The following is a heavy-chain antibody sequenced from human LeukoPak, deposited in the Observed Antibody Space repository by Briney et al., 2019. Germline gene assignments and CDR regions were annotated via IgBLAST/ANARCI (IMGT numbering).Heavy chain of an antibody. J-gene: IGHJ4*02. CDR2: IYYSGST. D-gene: IGHD5-18*01. CDR3: ASGSYGFDY. V-gene: IGHV4-38-2*02. CDR1: GFSITSGYY. Sequence: SETLSLTCIVSGFSITSGYYWGWIRQPPGKGLEWIGSIYYSGSTYYNPSLKSRVTISVDTSKNQFSLKLSSVTAADTAVYYCASGSYGFDYWGQGTLVTVSS.